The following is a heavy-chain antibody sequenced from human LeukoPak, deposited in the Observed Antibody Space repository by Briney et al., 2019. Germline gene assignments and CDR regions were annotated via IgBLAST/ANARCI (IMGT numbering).Heavy chain of an antibody. CDR3: ARSGYARGDWFDP. CDR2: SGST. CDR1: GGSISSYY. Sequence: SETLSLTCTVSGGSISSYYWSWIRQPPGKGLEWIGYSGSTNYNPSLKSRVTISVDTSKNQFSLKLSSVTAADTAVYYCARSGYARGDWFDPWGQGTLVTVSS. J-gene: IGHJ5*02. D-gene: IGHD5-12*01. V-gene: IGHV4-59*01.